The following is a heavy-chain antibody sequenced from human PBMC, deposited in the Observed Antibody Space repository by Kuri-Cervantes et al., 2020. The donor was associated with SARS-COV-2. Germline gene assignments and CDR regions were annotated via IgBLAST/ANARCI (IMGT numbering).Heavy chain of an antibody. J-gene: IGHJ6*03. CDR3: ARVIQLWFENYYYMEV. CDR2: IIPIFGTA. CDR1: GCTFSSYA. Sequence: SVKVSCKASGCTFSSYAISWVRQAPGQGLEWMGGIIPIFGTANYAQKFQGRVTITADESTSTAYMELSSLRSEDTAVYDCARVIQLWFENYYYMEVWGKGTTVTVSS. V-gene: IGHV1-69*13. D-gene: IGHD5-18*01.